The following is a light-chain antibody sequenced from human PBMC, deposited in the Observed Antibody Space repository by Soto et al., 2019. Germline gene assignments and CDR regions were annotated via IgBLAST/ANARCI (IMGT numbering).Light chain of an antibody. CDR2: GAS. CDR1: QSVSSSY. J-gene: IGKJ3*01. CDR3: QQYGNAPFT. Sequence: EIVLTQSPGTLSFSPGERATLTCRASQSVSSSYLAWFQQKRGQAPRLLIYGASRRATGNRDRFSGSGSGKNFTLTISRLGPEDFAVYYCQQYGNAPFTFGPGTKVDIK. V-gene: IGKV3-20*01.